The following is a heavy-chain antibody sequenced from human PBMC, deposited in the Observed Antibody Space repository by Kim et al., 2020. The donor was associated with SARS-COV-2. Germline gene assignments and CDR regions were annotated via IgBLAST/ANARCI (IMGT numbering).Heavy chain of an antibody. J-gene: IGHJ4*02. D-gene: IGHD2-21*02. CDR2: ISTSSRSI. Sequence: GGSLRFSCAASGFTFSNYDMNWVRQAPGKGLEWVSYISTSSRSIYYADSVKGRFTISRDNAKNSLYLQMNSLRDEDTAVYYCARDCGGDCYSQSYYFDYWGQGTLVTVSS. V-gene: IGHV3-48*02. CDR3: ARDCGGDCYSQSYYFDY. CDR1: GFTFSNYD.